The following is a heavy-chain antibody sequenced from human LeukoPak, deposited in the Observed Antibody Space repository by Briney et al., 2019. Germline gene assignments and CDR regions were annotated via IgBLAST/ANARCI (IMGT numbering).Heavy chain of an antibody. D-gene: IGHD3-10*01. CDR1: GGSITSGGYY. J-gene: IGHJ4*02. Sequence: SQTLSLTCTVSGGSITSGGYYWSWIPQHPGKGLEWIGHIYYSGYTYYNPSLKSRVTMSVDTSKNQFSLKLSSVTAADTAVYYCARSWFGELSHFNYWGQGTLVRVSS. V-gene: IGHV4-31*03. CDR2: IYYSGYT. CDR3: ARSWFGELSHFNY.